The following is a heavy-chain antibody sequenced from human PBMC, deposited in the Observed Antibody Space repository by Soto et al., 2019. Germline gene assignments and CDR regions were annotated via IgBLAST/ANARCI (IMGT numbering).Heavy chain of an antibody. CDR3: TTDPIRDY. J-gene: IGHJ4*02. V-gene: IGHV3-15*01. CDR1: ESTLSNVW. D-gene: IGHD2-21*01. CDR2: VKRQIDGATT. Sequence: KAGGSLSLSCAPSESTLSNVWMSWVRQAPGKGLEWVGRVKRQIDGATTDYAAPVKGRFTISRDDSKNTVYLQMNSLRTEDTAVYYCTTDPIRDYWGLGTLVTVSS.